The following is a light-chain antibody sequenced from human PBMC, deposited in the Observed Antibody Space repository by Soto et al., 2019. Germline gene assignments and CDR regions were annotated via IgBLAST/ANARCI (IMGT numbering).Light chain of an antibody. CDR3: QQYNDWWT. CDR1: QSFSNN. Sequence: IVMPQSPATLSVSPGESATLSCRASQSFSNNLTWYQQKPGQPPRLLIYGASTRATGVPGRFSGSGSGTEFTLTISSLQSEDFAVYYCQQYNDWWTFGQGTKVDIK. CDR2: GAS. J-gene: IGKJ1*01. V-gene: IGKV3-15*01.